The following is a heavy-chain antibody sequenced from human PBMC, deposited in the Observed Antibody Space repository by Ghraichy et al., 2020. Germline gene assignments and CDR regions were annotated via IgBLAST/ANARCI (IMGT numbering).Heavy chain of an antibody. CDR3: ARKGSWPEEYYFDY. D-gene: IGHD6-13*01. J-gene: IGHJ4*02. CDR1: RAHFSSYA. CDR2: IIPIFGTA. Sequence: SVKVSCKASRAHFSSYAMRWDREARLQLHKSMGGIIPIFGTANYAQKFQGRVTITADESTSTAYMELSSLRSEDTAVYYCARKGSWPEEYYFDYWGQGTLVTVSS. V-gene: IGHV1-69*13.